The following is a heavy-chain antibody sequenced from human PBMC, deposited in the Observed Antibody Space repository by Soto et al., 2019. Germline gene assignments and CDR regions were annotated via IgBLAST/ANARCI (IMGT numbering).Heavy chain of an antibody. J-gene: IGHJ4*02. Sequence: QVQLVQSGAEVKKSGASVKVSCKASGYTFTSHDINWVRQATGQGLEWMGWMNPNSGNTGYAQKFQGRVTMTRNTSISTAYMELSSLSSEDTAVYYCARWDYGVYARFDDWGQGTLVTVSS. V-gene: IGHV1-8*01. CDR1: GYTFTSHD. CDR2: MNPNSGNT. D-gene: IGHD4-17*01. CDR3: ARWDYGVYARFDD.